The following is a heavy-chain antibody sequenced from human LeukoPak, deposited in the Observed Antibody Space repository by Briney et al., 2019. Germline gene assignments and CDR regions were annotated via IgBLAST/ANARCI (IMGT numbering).Heavy chain of an antibody. J-gene: IGHJ3*02. CDR2: IYTSGST. V-gene: IGHV4-61*02. Sequence: SETLSLTCTVSGGSISSGSYYWSWIRQPAGKGLEWIGGIYTSGSTHYNPSLKSPVTITVDTSKNQFSLKLSSVTAADTAVYYCARDRSRGITMIEQDAFDIWGQGTMVTVSS. CDR3: ARDRSRGITMIEQDAFDI. D-gene: IGHD3-22*01. CDR1: GGSISSGSYY.